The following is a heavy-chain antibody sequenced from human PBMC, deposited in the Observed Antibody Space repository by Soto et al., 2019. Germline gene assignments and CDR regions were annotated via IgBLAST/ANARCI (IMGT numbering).Heavy chain of an antibody. D-gene: IGHD1-7*01. J-gene: IGHJ3*02. CDR2: ISYTGST. V-gene: IGHV4-61*01. CDR1: GGSVSSAYSY. CDR3: VKDVAGHNWNYHAFDI. Sequence: QVQLQESGPGLVKPSETLSLTCAVSGGSVSSAYSYWSWIRQPPGKGLEWIGYISYTGSTDYNPSLKSRVTISVDTSKILFSLRLSSVTAADTAVYYCVKDVAGHNWNYHAFDIWGQGTLVTVSS.